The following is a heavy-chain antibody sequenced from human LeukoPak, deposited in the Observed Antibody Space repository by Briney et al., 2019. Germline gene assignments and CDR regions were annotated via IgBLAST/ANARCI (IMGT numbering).Heavy chain of an antibody. J-gene: IGHJ5*02. D-gene: IGHD6-13*01. CDR1: GGSISSYY. CDR3: ARLSAAAAGTQYNWFDP. V-gene: IGHV4-4*09. Sequence: SETLSLTCTVSGGSISSYYWSWIRQPPGKGLEWIGYIYTSGSTNYNPSLKSRVTISVDTSKNQFSLKLSSVTAADTAVYYCARLSAAAAGTQYNWFDPWGRGTLVTVSS. CDR2: IYTSGST.